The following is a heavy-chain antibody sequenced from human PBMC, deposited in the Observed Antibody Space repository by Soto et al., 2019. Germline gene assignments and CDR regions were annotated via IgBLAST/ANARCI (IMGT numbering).Heavy chain of an antibody. J-gene: IGHJ4*02. V-gene: IGHV4-38-2*01. Sequence: PSETLSLTCAVSGYSISSGYYWGWLRQPPGKGLEWIGSIYHGGSTYYNPSLNSRVTLSIDMTNNHVSLILNSVTAADTAVYYCARGGRQQLIPTPISYKIDYWGQGTLVTVSS. D-gene: IGHD6-13*01. CDR1: GYSISSGYY. CDR2: IYHGGST. CDR3: ARGGRQQLIPTPISYKIDY.